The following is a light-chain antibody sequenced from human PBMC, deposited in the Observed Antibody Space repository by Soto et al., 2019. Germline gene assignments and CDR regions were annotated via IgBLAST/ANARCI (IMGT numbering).Light chain of an antibody. CDR3: SSYTSSSTVV. CDR2: EVS. CDR1: SSDVGGYNY. V-gene: IGLV2-14*01. Sequence: QSVLTQPASVSGSPGQPITISCTGTSSDVGGYNYVSWYQHHPGKAPKLMIYEVSNRPSGVSNRFSGSKSGNTASLTISGLQAEDEADYYCSSYTSSSTVVFGGGTQLTVL. J-gene: IGLJ2*01.